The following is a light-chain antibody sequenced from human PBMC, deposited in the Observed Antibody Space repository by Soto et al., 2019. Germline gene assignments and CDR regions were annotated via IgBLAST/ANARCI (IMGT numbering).Light chain of an antibody. CDR3: QQYGDSPVT. Sequence: EIVMTQSPVTLSLSPGERATLSCRASQSVNSHLAWYQQKPGQAPRLLISDASDRATGIPDRFSGSGSGTDFTLTISRLVPEDFAVYYCQQYGDSPVTFGQGTKVDIK. J-gene: IGKJ1*01. CDR1: QSVNSH. CDR2: DAS. V-gene: IGKV3-20*01.